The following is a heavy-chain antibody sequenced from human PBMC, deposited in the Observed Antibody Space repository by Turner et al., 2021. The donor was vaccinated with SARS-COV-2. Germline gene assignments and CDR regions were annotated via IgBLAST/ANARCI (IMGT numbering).Heavy chain of an antibody. CDR3: AKDYFLNQLFFDY. Sequence: EVQLFESGGGLVQPGGSLRLSGAASGVTFSSDAMSWVRQDPGKGLEWVSAISGSGGSTYYADSVKGRFTISRDNSKSTLYLQMNSLRAEETAVYYCAKDYFLNQLFFDYWGQGTLVTVST. V-gene: IGHV3-23*01. D-gene: IGHD2-2*01. J-gene: IGHJ4*01. CDR2: ISGSGGST. CDR1: GVTFSSDA.